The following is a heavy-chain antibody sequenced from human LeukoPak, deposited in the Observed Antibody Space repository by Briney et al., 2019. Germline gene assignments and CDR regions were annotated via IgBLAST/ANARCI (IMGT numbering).Heavy chain of an antibody. Sequence: PGGSLRLSCAASGFTVSSNYMSWVRQAPGKGLEWVSVIYSGGSTYYADSVKGRLTISRDNSKNTLYLQMNSLRAEDTAVYYCARDRNNWNYDGGYFDYWGQGTLVTVSS. CDR3: ARDRNNWNYDGGYFDY. J-gene: IGHJ4*02. D-gene: IGHD1-7*01. CDR2: IYSGGST. V-gene: IGHV3-53*01. CDR1: GFTVSSNY.